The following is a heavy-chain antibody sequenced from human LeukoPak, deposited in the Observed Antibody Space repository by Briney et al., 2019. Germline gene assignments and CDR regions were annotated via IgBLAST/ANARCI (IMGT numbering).Heavy chain of an antibody. CDR3: ARGPPDY. J-gene: IGHJ4*02. CDR1: GYTFTGYY. Sequence: ASVKVSCKASGYTFTGYYMHWVRQATGQGLEWMGWMNPNSGNTGYAQKFQGRVTMTRNTSISTAYMELSSLRSEDTAVYYCARGPPDYWGQGTLVTVSS. V-gene: IGHV1-8*02. CDR2: MNPNSGNT.